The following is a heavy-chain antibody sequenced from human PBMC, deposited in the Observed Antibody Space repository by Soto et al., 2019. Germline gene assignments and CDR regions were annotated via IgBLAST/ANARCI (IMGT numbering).Heavy chain of an antibody. D-gene: IGHD6-6*01. CDR1: GFTFSSYA. V-gene: IGHV3-23*01. Sequence: GGSLRLSCAASGFTFSSYAMSWVRQAPGKGLEWVSAISGSGGSTYYADSVKGRFTISRDNSKNTLYLQMNSLRAEDTAVYYCALGARPYNYYYYYMDVWGKGTTVTVSS. CDR2: ISGSGGST. CDR3: ALGARPYNYYYYYMDV. J-gene: IGHJ6*03.